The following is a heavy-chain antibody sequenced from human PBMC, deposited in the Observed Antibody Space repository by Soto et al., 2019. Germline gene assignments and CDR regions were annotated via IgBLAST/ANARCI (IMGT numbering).Heavy chain of an antibody. D-gene: IGHD4-4*01. CDR3: ARGRGLGAAYRGFDP. Sequence: QVQLVQSGAEVKKPGSSVKVSCKASGDSFSNYAINWVRQAPGQGLEWVGGSIPMFGTASYAQKFQGRVTITADESTNTGYMELSSLKSDDTAVYYCARGRGLGAAYRGFDPWGQGTLVTVSS. J-gene: IGHJ5*02. V-gene: IGHV1-69*01. CDR1: GDSFSNYA. CDR2: SIPMFGTA.